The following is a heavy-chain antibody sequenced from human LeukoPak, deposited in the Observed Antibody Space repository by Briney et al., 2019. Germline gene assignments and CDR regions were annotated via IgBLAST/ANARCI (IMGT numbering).Heavy chain of an antibody. J-gene: IGHJ4*02. V-gene: IGHV1-18*04. CDR1: GXIFASYG. D-gene: IGHD3-3*01. Sequence: CXXXGXIFASYGISWVRQAPGQGLEWMGWISGSNGNTKYAQKLQGRVTMTTDTSVSTAHMEVRSLRSDDTAVYYCGRESGRGFDYWGQGTLVTVSS. CDR2: ISGSNGNT. CDR3: GRESGRGFDY.